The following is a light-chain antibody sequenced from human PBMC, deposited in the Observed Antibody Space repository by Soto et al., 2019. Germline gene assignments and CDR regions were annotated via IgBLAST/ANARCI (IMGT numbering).Light chain of an antibody. V-gene: IGLV1-44*01. CDR2: SNN. CDR1: SSNIGSKT. CDR3: AAWDDTLNGWV. J-gene: IGLJ3*02. Sequence: QSVLTQPPSASGTPGQRVTISCSGSSSNIGSKTVNWYQQLPGTAPKVLIYSNNQRPSGVPDRFSGSKSGTSGSLAISGLQSEDEADYYCAAWDDTLNGWVFGGGTQLNVL.